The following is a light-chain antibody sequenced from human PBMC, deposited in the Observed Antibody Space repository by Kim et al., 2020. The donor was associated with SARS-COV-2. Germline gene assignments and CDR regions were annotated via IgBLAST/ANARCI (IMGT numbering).Light chain of an antibody. CDR1: QDINTY. CDR3: QQLKSYPPT. CDR2: TTS. Sequence: DIQLTQSPSFLSASVRDRVTITCRASQDINTYLAWYQQKPGTAPKLLIYTTSTLQSGVPSRFSGSGSATEFTLTVSSLQPEDFATYYCQQLKSYPPTFGQGTKLEI. J-gene: IGKJ2*01. V-gene: IGKV1-9*01.